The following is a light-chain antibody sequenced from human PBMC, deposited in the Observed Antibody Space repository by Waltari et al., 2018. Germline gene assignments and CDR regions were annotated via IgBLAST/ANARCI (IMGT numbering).Light chain of an antibody. CDR1: SRDIGGYNY. V-gene: IGLV2-14*03. CDR2: DVN. Sequence: QPALTQPASVSGFPGQSITISCSGTSRDIGGYNYVSWYQQYPGKAPKLMIYDVNKRPSWVSMRFAGYKSGNTASLTISGLQTEDEAIYYCSSYTSSRTPVIGGGTKVTVL. J-gene: IGLJ2*01. CDR3: SSYTSSRTPV.